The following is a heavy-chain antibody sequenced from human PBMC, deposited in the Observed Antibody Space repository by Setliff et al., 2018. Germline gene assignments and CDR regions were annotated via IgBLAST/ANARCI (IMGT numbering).Heavy chain of an antibody. CDR2: INTNTGNP. J-gene: IGHJ6*03. Sequence: ASVKVSCKASGYTFISYGINWVRQAPGQGLEWMGWINTNTGNPTYAQGFTGRFVFSLDTSVSTAYLQISSLKAEDTAVYYCARSSYYASGNSHNYYMDVWGKGTAVTVSS. CDR3: ARSSYYASGNSHNYYMDV. CDR1: GYTFISYG. D-gene: IGHD3-10*01. V-gene: IGHV7-4-1*02.